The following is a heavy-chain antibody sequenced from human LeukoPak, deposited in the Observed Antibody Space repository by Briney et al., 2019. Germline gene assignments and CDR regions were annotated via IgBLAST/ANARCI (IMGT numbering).Heavy chain of an antibody. CDR1: GFTFSTYW. D-gene: IGHD4-23*01. J-gene: IGHJ4*02. CDR3: AKSGSWGIYGGKNLFFDY. Sequence: GGSLRLSCAASGFTFSTYWMTWVRQAPGKGLEWVANIKQDGSQKYYGDSVKGRFTISRDNAKNSLYLQMNSLRAEDTAVYYCAKSGSWGIYGGKNLFFDYWGQGTLVTVSS. V-gene: IGHV3-7*03. CDR2: IKQDGSQK.